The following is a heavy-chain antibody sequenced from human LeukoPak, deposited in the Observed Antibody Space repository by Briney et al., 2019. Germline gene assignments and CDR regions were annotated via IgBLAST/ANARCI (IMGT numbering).Heavy chain of an antibody. CDR2: IVGSGGST. D-gene: IGHD2-2*01. V-gene: IGHV3-23*01. J-gene: IGHJ4*01. CDR1: GFTFSNYA. CDR3: AKEDIVVVPAALWVYFDY. Sequence: PGAPLRLSCAASGFTFSNYAMSWARQAPGKGLEWVSAIVGSGGSTYYADSVRGRFTISRDNPKNTLYLQMNSLRAEDTAVYYCAKEDIVVVPAALWVYFDYWGQGTLVTVSS.